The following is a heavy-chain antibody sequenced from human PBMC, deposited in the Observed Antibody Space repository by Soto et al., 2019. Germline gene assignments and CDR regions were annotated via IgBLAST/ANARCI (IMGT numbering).Heavy chain of an antibody. CDR3: AKDRQFRSYYESAGHYNN. CDR1: GFTFKNYD. D-gene: IGHD3-10*01. Sequence: EVLLLESGGGLVQPGGSLRLSCEASGFTFKNYDMRWVRQAPGKGLEWVSGISGSGAITYYADSVRGRFTISRDNSKNTLYLQLNSLRAEDTAIYYCAKDRQFRSYYESAGHYNNWGQGTLVTVSS. J-gene: IGHJ4*02. CDR2: ISGSGAIT. V-gene: IGHV3-23*01.